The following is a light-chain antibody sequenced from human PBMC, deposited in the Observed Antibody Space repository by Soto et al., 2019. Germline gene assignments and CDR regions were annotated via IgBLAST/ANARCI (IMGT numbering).Light chain of an antibody. CDR3: QQYNLYWT. J-gene: IGKJ1*01. Sequence: DIQMTQSLSTPSASIGDRVTITCRASRDVDGWLAWYQQEPGKAPRLLIYDVSTLVSGVPSRLSGSGSGTEFTLTISGLQPDDSATYYCQQYNLYWTFGQGTRWISN. CDR2: DVS. V-gene: IGKV1-5*01. CDR1: RDVDGW.